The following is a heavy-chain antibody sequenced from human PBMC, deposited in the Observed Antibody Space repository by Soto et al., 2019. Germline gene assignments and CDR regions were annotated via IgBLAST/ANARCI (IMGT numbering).Heavy chain of an antibody. CDR2: ISGSGGST. CDR1: GFTFSSYA. Sequence: GGSLRLSCAASGFTFSSYAMSWVRQAPGKGLEWVSAISGSGGSTYYADSVKGRFTISRDNSKNTLYLQMNSLRAEDTAVYYCAKDRGIVVVPAAGGYWGQGTLVTVSS. D-gene: IGHD2-2*01. CDR3: AKDRGIVVVPAAGGY. V-gene: IGHV3-23*01. J-gene: IGHJ4*02.